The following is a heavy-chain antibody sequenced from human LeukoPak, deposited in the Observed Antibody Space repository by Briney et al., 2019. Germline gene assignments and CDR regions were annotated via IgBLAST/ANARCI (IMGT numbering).Heavy chain of an antibody. CDR3: ARVGLDSSGYYSNFDY. CDR1: GYTFTSYA. Sequence: ASEKVSCKASGYTFTSYAMHWVRQAPGQRLEWMGWINAGNGNTKYSQKFQGRVTITRDTSASTAYMELSSLRSEDTAVYYCARVGLDSSGYYSNFDYWGQGTLVTVSS. CDR2: INAGNGNT. V-gene: IGHV1-3*01. J-gene: IGHJ4*02. D-gene: IGHD3-22*01.